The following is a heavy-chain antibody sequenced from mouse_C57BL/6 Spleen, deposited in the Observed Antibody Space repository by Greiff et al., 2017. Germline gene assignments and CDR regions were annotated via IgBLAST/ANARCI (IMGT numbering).Heavy chain of an antibody. CDR2: INPNYGTT. CDR3: ARTHYYSNYGGFAY. J-gene: IGHJ3*01. CDR1: GYSFTDYN. Sequence: EVQLQQSGPELVKPGASVKISCKASGYSFTDYNMNWVKQSHGKSLEWIGVINPNYGTTSYNQKFKGKATLTVDQSSSTAYMQLNSLTSEDSAVYYCARTHYYSNYGGFAYWGQGTLVTVSA. V-gene: IGHV1-39*01. D-gene: IGHD2-5*01.